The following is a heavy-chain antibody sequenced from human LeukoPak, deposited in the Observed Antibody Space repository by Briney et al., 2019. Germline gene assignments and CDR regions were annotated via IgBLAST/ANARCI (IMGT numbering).Heavy chain of an antibody. Sequence: SETLSLTCTVSGGSISSYYWSWIRQPPGKGLEWIGYIYYSGSTNYNPSLKGRVTISVDTSKNQFSLKLSSVTAADTAVYYCARGADTAMVMDYWGQGTLVTVSS. D-gene: IGHD5-18*01. J-gene: IGHJ4*02. CDR2: IYYSGST. V-gene: IGHV4-59*01. CDR1: GGSISSYY. CDR3: ARGADTAMVMDY.